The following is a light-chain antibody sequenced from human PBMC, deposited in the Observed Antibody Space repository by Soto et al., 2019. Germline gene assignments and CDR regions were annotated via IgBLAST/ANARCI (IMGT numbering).Light chain of an antibody. J-gene: IGLJ2*01. CDR3: SSYATSTTVL. V-gene: IGLV2-14*03. Sequence: QSALTQPASVSGSPGQSITISCTGTSSDVGGYNYVSWYQQHPGRAPQLMIYDVSHRPSGVSNRFSGSRSGNTASLTISGLQAEDEAVYYCSSYATSTTVLFGGGTKVTVL. CDR1: SSDVGGYNY. CDR2: DVS.